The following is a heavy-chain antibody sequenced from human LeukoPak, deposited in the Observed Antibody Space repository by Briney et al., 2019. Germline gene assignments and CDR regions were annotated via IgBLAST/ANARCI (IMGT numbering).Heavy chain of an antibody. CDR3: ARDYPYYYDSSGYTDAFDI. D-gene: IGHD3-22*01. CDR2: ISYDGSNK. J-gene: IGHJ3*02. CDR1: GFTFSSYA. V-gene: IGHV3-30-3*01. Sequence: GGSLRLSCAASGFTFSSYAMHWVRQAPGKGLEWVAVISYDGSNKYYADSVKGRFTISRDNSKNTLYLQMNSLRAEDTAVYYCARDYPYYYDSSGYTDAFDIWGQGTMVTVSS.